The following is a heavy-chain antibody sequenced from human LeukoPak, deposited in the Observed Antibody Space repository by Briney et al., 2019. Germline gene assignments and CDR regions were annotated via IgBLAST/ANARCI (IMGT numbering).Heavy chain of an antibody. D-gene: IGHD3-16*01. J-gene: IGHJ4*02. CDR2: IYSGGST. Sequence: GGSLRLSFTASGFTFSSYGMSWVRQAPGKGLDWVSVIYSGGSTYYADSVKGRFTISRDNSKNTLYLQMNSLRAEDTAVYYCARVGSAFFDYWGQGTLVTVSS. CDR1: GFTFSSYG. V-gene: IGHV3-53*01. CDR3: ARVGSAFFDY.